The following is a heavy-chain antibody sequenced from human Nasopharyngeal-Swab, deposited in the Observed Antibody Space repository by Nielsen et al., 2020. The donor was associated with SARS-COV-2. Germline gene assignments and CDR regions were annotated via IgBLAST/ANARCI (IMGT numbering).Heavy chain of an antibody. CDR2: ISSSSSYI. Sequence: GESLKISCAASGFTFDDYAMHWVRQAPGKGLEWVSSISSSSSYIYYADSVKGRFTISRDNAKNSLYLQMNSLRAEDTAVYYCASGSGSPKGAGYWGQGTLVTVSS. D-gene: IGHD1-26*01. CDR1: GFTFDDYA. J-gene: IGHJ4*02. V-gene: IGHV3-21*01. CDR3: ASGSGSPKGAGY.